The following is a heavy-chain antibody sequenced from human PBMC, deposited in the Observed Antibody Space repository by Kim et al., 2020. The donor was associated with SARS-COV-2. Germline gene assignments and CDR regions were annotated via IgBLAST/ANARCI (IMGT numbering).Heavy chain of an antibody. CDR2: INHSGST. V-gene: IGHV4-34*01. CDR1: GGSFSGYY. Sequence: SETLSLTCAVYGGSFSGYYWSWILQPPGKGLEWIGEINHSGSTNYKPSLKSRVTISVDTSKNQFSLKLSSVTAADTAVYYCARGEIVVVTAMVTYYYYYYMDVWGKGTTVTVSS. J-gene: IGHJ6*03. D-gene: IGHD2-21*02. CDR3: ARGEIVVVTAMVTYYYYYYMDV.